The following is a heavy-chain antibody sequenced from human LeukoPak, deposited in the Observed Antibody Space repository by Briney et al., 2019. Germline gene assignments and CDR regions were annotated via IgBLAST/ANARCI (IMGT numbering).Heavy chain of an antibody. V-gene: IGHV1-18*01. CDR1: GYTFTSYG. Sequence: GASVKVSCKASGYTFTSYGISWVRQAPGQGLEWMGWISAYNGNTNYAQKLQGRVTMTTDTSTSTAYMELRSLRSDDTAVYYCARDRGEYIAAAGPPDLDYWGQGTLVTVSS. J-gene: IGHJ4*02. CDR2: ISAYNGNT. CDR3: ARDRGEYIAAAGPPDLDY. D-gene: IGHD6-13*01.